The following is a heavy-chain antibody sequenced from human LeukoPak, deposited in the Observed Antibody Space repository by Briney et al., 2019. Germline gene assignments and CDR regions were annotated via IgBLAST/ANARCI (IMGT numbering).Heavy chain of an antibody. V-gene: IGHV5-51*01. CDR2: IYPDDSDT. CDR1: GYTFSSYW. CDR3: ARLAYCSNDVCYSNYYYSMDV. D-gene: IGHD2-8*01. Sequence: GESLKVSCKGSGYTFSSYWIGWVRQMPGKGLEWMGIIYPDDSDTRYSPSFQGQVTISADKSISTAYLQWSSLKASDTAMYYCARLAYCSNDVCYSNYYYSMDVWGKGTTVTVSS. J-gene: IGHJ6*03.